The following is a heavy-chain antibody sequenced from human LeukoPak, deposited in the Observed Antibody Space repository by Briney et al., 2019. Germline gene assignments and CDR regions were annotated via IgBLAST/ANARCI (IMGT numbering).Heavy chain of an antibody. D-gene: IGHD5-12*01. CDR1: GFTFSSYG. V-gene: IGHV3-30*03. J-gene: IGHJ4*02. Sequence: PGGSLRLSCAASGFTFSSYGMHWVRQAPGKGLEWVAVISYDGSNKYYADSVKGRFAISRDNSKNTLYLQMNSLRAEDTAVYYCARWLRAFDYWGQGTLVTVSS. CDR3: ARWLRAFDY. CDR2: ISYDGSNK.